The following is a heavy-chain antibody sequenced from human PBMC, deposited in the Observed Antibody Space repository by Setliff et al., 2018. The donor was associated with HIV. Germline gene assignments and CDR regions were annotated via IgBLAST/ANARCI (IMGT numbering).Heavy chain of an antibody. V-gene: IGHV4-34*10. CDR3: AGYTTAWFAPY. CDR2: INHGGST. Sequence: PSETLSLTCAVDGGSFSGYYWSWIRQPPGKGLGWIGEINHGGSTNYNPSLKSRVTISVGASKSQFSLNLTSVTVADTAIYYCAGYTTAWFAPYWGQGTLVTVSS. J-gene: IGHJ4*02. D-gene: IGHD3-10*01. CDR1: GGSFSGYY.